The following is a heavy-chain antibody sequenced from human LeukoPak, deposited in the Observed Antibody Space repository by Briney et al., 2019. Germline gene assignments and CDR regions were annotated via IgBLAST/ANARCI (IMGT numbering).Heavy chain of an antibody. D-gene: IGHD6-6*01. CDR3: ARDKGTSYLSSFDY. CDR2: ISSSGSTI. Sequence: LSLTCTVSGYSISSGYYWGWIRQPPGKGLEWVSYISSSGSTIYYADSVKGRFTISRDNAKNSLYLQMNSLRAEDTAVYYCARDKGTSYLSSFDYWGQGTLVTVSS. V-gene: IGHV3-11*04. CDR1: GYSISSGYY. J-gene: IGHJ4*02.